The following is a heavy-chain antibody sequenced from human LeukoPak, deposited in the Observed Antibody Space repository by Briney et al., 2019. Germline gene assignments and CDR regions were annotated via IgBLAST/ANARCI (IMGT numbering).Heavy chain of an antibody. CDR1: GYTFTSYG. V-gene: IGHV1-18*01. CDR3: ARDRVYYDSSGHRGYYYYYMDV. Sequence: GASVKVSCKASGYTFTSYGISWVRQAPGQGLEWMGWISAYNGNTNYAQKLQGRVTMTTDTSTSTAYMELRSLRSDDTAVYYCARDRVYYDSSGHRGYYYYYMDVWGKGTTVTVSS. J-gene: IGHJ6*03. CDR2: ISAYNGNT. D-gene: IGHD3-22*01.